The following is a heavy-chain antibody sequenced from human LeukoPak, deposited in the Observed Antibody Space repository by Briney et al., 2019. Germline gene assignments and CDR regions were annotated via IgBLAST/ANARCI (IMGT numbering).Heavy chain of an antibody. D-gene: IGHD3-22*01. Sequence: SETLSLTCTVSGGSISTYCWSWIRQPAGKGLEWIGHICTSGSTNYNPSPKSRVTMSVDTSNNEFSLKLNSVTAADTAVYYCARTYDSPGYYSPDYYYMDVWGKGTTVTISS. CDR3: ARTYDSPGYYSPDYYYMDV. J-gene: IGHJ6*03. CDR2: ICTSGST. V-gene: IGHV4-4*07. CDR1: GGSISTYC.